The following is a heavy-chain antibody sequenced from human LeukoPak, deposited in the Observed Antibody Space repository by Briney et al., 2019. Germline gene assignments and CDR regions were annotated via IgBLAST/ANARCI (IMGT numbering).Heavy chain of an antibody. V-gene: IGHV3-30*03. CDR3: ARVWDYYDSSED. CDR2: ISYDGTNK. J-gene: IGHJ4*02. CDR1: GFTFSTYG. D-gene: IGHD3-22*01. Sequence: GGSLRLSCAASGFTFSTYGMHWVRQAPGEGLEWVAVISYDGTNKYYADSVKGRFTISRDNSKNTLYLQMNSLGAEDTAVYYCARVWDYYDSSEDWGQGTLVTVSS.